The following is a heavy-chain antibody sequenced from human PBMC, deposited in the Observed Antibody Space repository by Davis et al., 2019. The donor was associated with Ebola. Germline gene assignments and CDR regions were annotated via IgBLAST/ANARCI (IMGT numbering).Heavy chain of an antibody. D-gene: IGHD6-6*01. CDR3: ARAYSSSPLGY. CDR1: GFTFSSSS. Sequence: GESLKISCAASGFTFSSSSMRSVRPAPGKGLEWVSALSGSGGSTYYADSVKGRFTISRDNSKNTLYLQMNSLRAEDTAVYYCARAYSSSPLGYWGQGTLVTVSS. J-gene: IGHJ4*02. CDR2: LSGSGGST. V-gene: IGHV3-23*01.